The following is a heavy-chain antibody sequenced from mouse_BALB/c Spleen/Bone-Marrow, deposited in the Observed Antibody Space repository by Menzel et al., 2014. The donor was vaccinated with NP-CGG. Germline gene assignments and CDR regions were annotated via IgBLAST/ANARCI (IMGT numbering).Heavy chain of an antibody. D-gene: IGHD1-1*01. J-gene: IGHJ2*01. CDR1: GFDFSRYW. V-gene: IGHV4-2*02. CDR2: INPGSSTI. Sequence: EVKLVESGGGLVQPGGSLKLSCAASGFDFSRYWMSWARQAPGKGQEWIGEINPGSSTINYTPSLTDKFIISRDNAKNTLYLQMSKVSSEDTALYYCARLGNYGYFAYWDQGTTLTVSS. CDR3: ARLGNYGYFAY.